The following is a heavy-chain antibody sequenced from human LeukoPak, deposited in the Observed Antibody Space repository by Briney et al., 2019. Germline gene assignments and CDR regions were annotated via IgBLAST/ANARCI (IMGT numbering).Heavy chain of an antibody. J-gene: IGHJ4*02. CDR3: ARNLYGGNSWDVFDY. Sequence: ASVKVSCKASGGTFRSYVINWVRQAPGQGLEWMGGLMPISGTANHAQKFQGRVTITADKSTSTAYMELSSLRSEDTAVYYCARNLYGGNSWDVFDYWGQGTLVTVSS. D-gene: IGHD4-23*01. CDR2: LMPISGTA. V-gene: IGHV1-69*06. CDR1: GGTFRSYV.